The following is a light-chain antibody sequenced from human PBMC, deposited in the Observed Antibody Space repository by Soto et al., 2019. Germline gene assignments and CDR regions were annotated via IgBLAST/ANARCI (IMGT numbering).Light chain of an antibody. CDR1: SSDVGGYNY. J-gene: IGLJ1*01. CDR2: EVS. Sequence: QSVLTQPASVSVSPGQWITISCTGTSSDVGGYNYVSWYQQHPGKAPKLMIYEVSNRPSGVSNRFSGSKSGNTASLTISGLQAEDEADYYCSSYTSTSSLGVFGTGTKVTVL. V-gene: IGLV2-14*03. CDR3: SSYTSTSSLGV.